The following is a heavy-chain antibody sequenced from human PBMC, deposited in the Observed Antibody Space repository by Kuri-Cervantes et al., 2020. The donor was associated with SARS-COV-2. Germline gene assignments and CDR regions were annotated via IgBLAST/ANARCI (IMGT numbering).Heavy chain of an antibody. CDR3: ARGYCSGGSCYSEDYFDY. D-gene: IGHD2-15*01. J-gene: IGHJ4*02. CDR2: IYPGGSDT. Sequence: GESLKISCKGSGYSFTSYWIGWVRQMPGKGLEWMGIIYPGGSDTRYSPSSQGQVTISADKSISTAYLQWSSLKASDTAMYYCARGYCSGGSCYSEDYFDYWGQGTLVTVSS. V-gene: IGHV5-51*01. CDR1: GYSFTSYW.